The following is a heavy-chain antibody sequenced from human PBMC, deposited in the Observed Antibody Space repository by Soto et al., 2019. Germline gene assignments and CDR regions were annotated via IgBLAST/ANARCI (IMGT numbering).Heavy chain of an antibody. CDR2: ISYDGSNK. CDR1: GFTFSSYG. CDR3: ASFRY. Sequence: QVQLVESGGGVVQPGRSLRLSCAASGFTFSSYGMHWVRQAPGKGLEWVAVISYDGSNKYYADSVKGRFTTSRDNSKNTLYLQMNSLRAEDTAVYYCASFRYWGQGTLVTVSS. J-gene: IGHJ4*02. V-gene: IGHV3-30*03.